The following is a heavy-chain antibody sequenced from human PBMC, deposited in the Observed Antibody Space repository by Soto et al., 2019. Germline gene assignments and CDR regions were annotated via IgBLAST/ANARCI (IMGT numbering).Heavy chain of an antibody. CDR1: GGSISSYY. J-gene: IGHJ6*02. CDR3: ARDSSGSYNRYYYGMYF. D-gene: IGHD1-26*01. V-gene: IGHV4-59*01. CDR2: IYYSGST. Sequence: SETLSLTCTVSGGSISSYYWSWIRQPPGKGLEWIGYIYYSGSTNYNPSLQSRVTISVDTSKNQFSLKLSSVTAADTAVYFCARDSSGSYNRYYYGMYFWGQGTTVTVSS.